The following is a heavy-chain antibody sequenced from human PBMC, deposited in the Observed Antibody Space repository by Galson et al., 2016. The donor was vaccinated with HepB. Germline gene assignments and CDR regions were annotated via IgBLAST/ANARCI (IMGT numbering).Heavy chain of an antibody. CDR1: GGSINTYY. Sequence: SETLSLTCTVSGGSINTYYWSWIRQPPGKGLEWVGYINYIGTTNYSPSLKSRVPLSVDTSKNQFSLKLASVTAAATAVYYCARGPADYYDRSAYKYYDYYYGMDVWGQGTTVTVSS. CDR3: ARGPADYYDRSAYKYYDYYYGMDV. D-gene: IGHD3-22*01. V-gene: IGHV4-59*01. CDR2: INYIGTT. J-gene: IGHJ6*02.